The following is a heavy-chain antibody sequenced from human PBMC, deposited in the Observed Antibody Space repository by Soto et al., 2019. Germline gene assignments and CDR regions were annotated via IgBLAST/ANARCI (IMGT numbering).Heavy chain of an antibody. D-gene: IGHD5-18*01. V-gene: IGHV4-59*08. J-gene: IGHJ4*02. CDR1: GGSISSYY. CDR3: ARFRDTANSYYFDY. Sequence: TLSLTCTVSGGSISSYYWSWIRQPPGKGLEWIGYIYYSGSTNYNPSPKSRVTISVDTSKNQFSLKLSSVTAADTAVYYCARFRDTANSYYFDYWGQGALVTVSS. CDR2: IYYSGST.